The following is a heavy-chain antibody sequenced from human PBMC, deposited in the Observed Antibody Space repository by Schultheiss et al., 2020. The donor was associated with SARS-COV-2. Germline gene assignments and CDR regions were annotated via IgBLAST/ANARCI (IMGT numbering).Heavy chain of an antibody. CDR1: GGSISSGGYS. CDR2: ISWNSGSI. D-gene: IGHD6-19*01. Sequence: LSLTCAVSGGSISSGGYSWSWIRQPPGKGLEWVSGISWNSGSIGYADSVKSRFTISRDNAKNSLYLQINSLRAEDTAVYYCAKDFSEQWLVLIDPWGQGTLVTVSS. J-gene: IGHJ5*02. V-gene: IGHV3-9*01. CDR3: AKDFSEQWLVLIDP.